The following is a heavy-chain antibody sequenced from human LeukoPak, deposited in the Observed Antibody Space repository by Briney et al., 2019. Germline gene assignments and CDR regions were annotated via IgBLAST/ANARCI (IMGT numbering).Heavy chain of an antibody. V-gene: IGHV1-69*04. CDR2: IIPILGIA. CDR1: GGTFSSYA. J-gene: IGHJ5*02. Sequence: SEKVSCKASGGTFSSYAISWVRQAPGQGLEWMGRIIPILGIANYAQKFQGRVTITADKSTSTAYMELSSLRSEDTAVYYCARVLDSWFDPWGQGTLVTVSS. D-gene: IGHD1-26*01. CDR3: ARVLDSWFDP.